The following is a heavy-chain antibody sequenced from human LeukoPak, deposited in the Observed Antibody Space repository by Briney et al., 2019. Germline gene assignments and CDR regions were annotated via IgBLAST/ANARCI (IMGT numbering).Heavy chain of an antibody. CDR3: ARDPGSYVVYYDSSGTRHHDAFDI. V-gene: IGHV3-21*01. Sequence: GRSLRLSCAASGFTFSSYSMNWVRQAPGKGLEWVSSISSSSSYIYYADSVRGRFTISRDNAKNSLYLQMNSLRAEDTAVYYCARDPGSYVVYYDSSGTRHHDAFDIWGQGTMVTVSS. CDR2: ISSSSSYI. J-gene: IGHJ3*02. D-gene: IGHD3-22*01. CDR1: GFTFSSYS.